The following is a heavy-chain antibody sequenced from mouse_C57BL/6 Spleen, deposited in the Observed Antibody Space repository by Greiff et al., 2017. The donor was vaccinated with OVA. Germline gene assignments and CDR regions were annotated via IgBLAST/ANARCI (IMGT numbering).Heavy chain of an antibody. Sequence: QVQLKESGPGLVAPSQSLSITCTVSGFSLTSYGVHWVRQPPGKGLEWLVVIWSDGSTTYNSALKSRLSISKDNSKSQVFLKMNSLQTDDTAMYYCARQSLDGYYTWFAYWGQGTLVTVSA. CDR1: GFSLTSYG. CDR2: IWSDGST. J-gene: IGHJ3*01. CDR3: ARQSLDGYYTWFAY. V-gene: IGHV2-6-1*01. D-gene: IGHD2-3*01.